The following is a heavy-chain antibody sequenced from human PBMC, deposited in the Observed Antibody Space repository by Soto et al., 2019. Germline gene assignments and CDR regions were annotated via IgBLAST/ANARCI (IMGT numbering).Heavy chain of an antibody. D-gene: IGHD2-15*01. CDR3: QRKIEYCRKNVFSWIFDI. CDR2: FYPGDSTS. CDR1: GYSFISYW. V-gene: IGHV5-51*01. J-gene: IGHJ3*02. Sequence: GESLKISCKTSGYSFISYWVAWVRQLPGKGLEWMGTFYPGDSTSTYSPSFQGQVTISVDKSISTAYLQLSSLKASDTAMYYCQRKIEYCRKNVFSWIFDIWAQG.